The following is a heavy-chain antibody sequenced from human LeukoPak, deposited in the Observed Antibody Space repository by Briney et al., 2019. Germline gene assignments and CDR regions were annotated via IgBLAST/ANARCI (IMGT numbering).Heavy chain of an antibody. Sequence: EASVKVSCKASGGTFSSYAISWVRQAPGQGLEWMGGIIPIFGTANYAQKFQGRATITADESTSTAYMELSSLRSEDTAVYYCASSGSGIAVAGTGYFDYWGQGTLVTVSS. CDR2: IIPIFGTA. CDR1: GGTFSSYA. V-gene: IGHV1-69*13. J-gene: IGHJ4*02. CDR3: ASSGSGIAVAGTGYFDY. D-gene: IGHD6-19*01.